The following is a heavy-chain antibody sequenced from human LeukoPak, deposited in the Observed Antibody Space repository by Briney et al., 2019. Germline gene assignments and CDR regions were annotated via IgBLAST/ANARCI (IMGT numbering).Heavy chain of an antibody. CDR3: AKDLVVAGSDAFDY. V-gene: IGHV3-23*01. CDR2: ISGSGGGT. D-gene: IGHD6-19*01. Sequence: GGSLRLSCAASGFTFSSYAMSWVRQAPGKGLGWVSAISGSGGGTYYADSVKGRFTISRDNSKNTLCLQMDSLRAEDTAVYYCAKDLVVAGSDAFDYWGQGTLVTVSS. CDR1: GFTFSSYA. J-gene: IGHJ4*02.